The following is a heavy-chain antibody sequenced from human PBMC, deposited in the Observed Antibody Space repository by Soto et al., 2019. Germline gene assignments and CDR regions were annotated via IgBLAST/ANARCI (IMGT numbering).Heavy chain of an antibody. CDR2: ISAYNGNT. Sequence: ASVKVSCKASGYTFTSYGISWVRQAPGQGLEWMGWISAYNGNTNYAQKLQGRVTMTKDTSTSTAYMGLRSLRSDDTAVFFCASHCSGGSCYPHDAFDIGGKGTMRTVS. V-gene: IGHV1-18*01. D-gene: IGHD2-15*01. CDR3: ASHCSGGSCYPHDAFDI. J-gene: IGHJ3*02. CDR1: GYTFTSYG.